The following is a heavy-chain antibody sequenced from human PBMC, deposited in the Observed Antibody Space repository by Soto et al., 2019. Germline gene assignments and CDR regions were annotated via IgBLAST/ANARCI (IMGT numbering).Heavy chain of an antibody. CDR1: GYTFTTFG. D-gene: IGHD2-15*01. Sequence: QVQLVQSGSEVKKPGASVKVSCKASGYTFTTFGVSWVRQAPGQGLEWMGWISAYNGDTNYAQRLQGRVTMTTDTSASTAYMELRNLRSDDTAVYYCAGDIWSGGRRADAFDIWGQGTMVTVSS. CDR2: ISAYNGDT. V-gene: IGHV1-18*01. CDR3: AGDIWSGGRRADAFDI. J-gene: IGHJ3*02.